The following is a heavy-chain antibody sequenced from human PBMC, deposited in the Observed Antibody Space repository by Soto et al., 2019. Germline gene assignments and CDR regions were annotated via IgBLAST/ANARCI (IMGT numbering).Heavy chain of an antibody. J-gene: IGHJ5*02. CDR3: AHSLIGYYYESSGSNWFAP. Sequence: QITLKESGPPLVKPTQTLTLTCTFSGFSLSTNGVGVGWIRQPPGKALEWLGLIYWYEDKRYSPSLKSRLTITKDTSKNQVVLTMTNMDPVDTATYYCAHSLIGYYYESSGSNWFAPWGQGTLVTVSS. CDR1: GFSLSTNGVG. V-gene: IGHV2-5*01. CDR2: IYWYEDK. D-gene: IGHD3-22*01.